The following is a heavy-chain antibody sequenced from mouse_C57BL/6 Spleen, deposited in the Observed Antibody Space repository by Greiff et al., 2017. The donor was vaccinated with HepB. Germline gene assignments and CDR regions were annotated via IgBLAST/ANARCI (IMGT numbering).Heavy chain of an antibody. CDR3: AISHYGSSYRAY. J-gene: IGHJ3*01. V-gene: IGHV1-74*01. CDR1: GYTFTSYW. CDR2: IHPSDSDT. D-gene: IGHD1-1*01. Sequence: QVHVKQPGAELVKPGASVKVSCKASGYTFTSYWMHWVKQRPGQGLEWIGRIHPSDSDTNYNQKFKGKATLTVDKSSSTAYMQLSSLTSEDSAVYYCAISHYGSSYRAYWGQGTLVTVSA.